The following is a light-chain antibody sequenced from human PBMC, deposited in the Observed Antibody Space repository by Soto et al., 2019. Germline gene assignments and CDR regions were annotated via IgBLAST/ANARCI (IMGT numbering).Light chain of an antibody. CDR2: EGD. V-gene: IGLV2-23*03. CDR3: CSYAGSSTFDVL. CDR1: SSDVGSYKF. J-gene: IGLJ3*02. Sequence: QSALTQPASVSGSPGQSITISCTGTSSDVGSYKFVSWYQQHPGKAPKLIIYEGDNRPSGISNRFSGSKSGGTASLTISGLQAEDEADYYCCSYAGSSTFDVLFGGGTKLTVL.